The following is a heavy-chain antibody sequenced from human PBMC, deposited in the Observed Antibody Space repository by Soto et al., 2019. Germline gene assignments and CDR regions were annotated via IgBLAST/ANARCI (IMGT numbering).Heavy chain of an antibody. Sequence: QVQLVESGGGVVQPGRSLRLSCAASGFTFSSYAMHWVRQAPGKGLEWVAVISYDGSNKYYADSVKGRFTISRDNSTNTLYLHMNSLRAEDMDVYYCARSHARPGSYFDYWCQGTLVTVSS. CDR2: ISYDGSNK. D-gene: IGHD6-25*01. CDR1: GFTFSSYA. J-gene: IGHJ4*02. CDR3: ARSHARPGSYFDY. V-gene: IGHV3-30-3*01.